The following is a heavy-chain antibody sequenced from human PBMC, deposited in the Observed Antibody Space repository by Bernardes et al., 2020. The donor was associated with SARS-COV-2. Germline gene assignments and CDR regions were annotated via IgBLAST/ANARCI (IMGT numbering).Heavy chain of an antibody. Sequence: GSLRLSCAASGFTFSSYAMNWVRQAPGKGLEWVSSISGNAVDTNYADSVEGRFTISRDNSKNTLYLQMTSLRAEDTAVYYCANGLWTFDYWGQGTLVTVSS. CDR3: ANGLWTFDY. V-gene: IGHV3-23*01. J-gene: IGHJ4*02. CDR2: ISGNAVDT. CDR1: GFTFSSYA. D-gene: IGHD3-16*01.